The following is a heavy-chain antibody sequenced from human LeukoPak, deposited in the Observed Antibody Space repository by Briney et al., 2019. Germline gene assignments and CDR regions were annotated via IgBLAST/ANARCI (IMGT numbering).Heavy chain of an antibody. CDR2: VSGSGNTT. CDR1: GFTFNSYA. D-gene: IGHD3-3*01. Sequence: GGSLRLSCAASGFTFNSYAMNWVRQVPGKGLEWVATVSGSGNTTWYADSVRGQFTISRDNSKNTLYLQMSSLRAEDTAVYYCARDVASYYDFWSGPMVYGMDVWGQGTTVTVSS. V-gene: IGHV3-23*01. CDR3: ARDVASYYDFWSGPMVYGMDV. J-gene: IGHJ6*02.